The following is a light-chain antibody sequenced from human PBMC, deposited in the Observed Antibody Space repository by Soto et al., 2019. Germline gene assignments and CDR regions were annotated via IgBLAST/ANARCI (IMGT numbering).Light chain of an antibody. CDR3: AAWDDSLPSVV. CDR2: SNN. V-gene: IGLV1-44*01. CDR1: SSNSGSNT. J-gene: IGLJ2*01. Sequence: QSVLTQPPSASGTPGQRVTISCSGSSSNSGSNTVNWYQQLPGTAPKLLIYSNNQRPSGVPDRFSGSKSGTSASLAISGLQSEDEADYYCAAWDDSLPSVVFGGGTKLTVL.